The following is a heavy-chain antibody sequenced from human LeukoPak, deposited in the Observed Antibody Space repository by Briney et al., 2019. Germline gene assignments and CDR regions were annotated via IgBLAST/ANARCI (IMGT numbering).Heavy chain of an antibody. D-gene: IGHD2-2*01. V-gene: IGHV3-23*01. J-gene: IGHJ4*02. CDR1: GFSFSSHG. CDR3: THGSMYQLDY. Sequence: QPGGTLRLSCAAAGFSFSSHGMSWVRQAPGKGLERVSGIIGGAGGTYYADSVKGRFTISRDNSKNTLYLQMNSLRAEDTAVYYCTHGSMYQLDYWGQGTLVTVSS. CDR2: IIGGAGGT.